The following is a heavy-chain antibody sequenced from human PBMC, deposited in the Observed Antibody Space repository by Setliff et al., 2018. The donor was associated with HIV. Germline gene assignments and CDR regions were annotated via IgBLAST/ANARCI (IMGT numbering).Heavy chain of an antibody. D-gene: IGHD2-21*02. Sequence: PSETLSLTCSVSGGPVSGHFWTWIRQAPGKGLEWIAEITPSGRTNYSPSLKSRLSLSIESSKNQLFLKVMSVTAADSDVYYCARGVPLLPPHYWGQGTLVTVSS. V-gene: IGHV4-34*01. CDR3: ARGVPLLPPHY. J-gene: IGHJ4*02. CDR2: ITPSGRT. CDR1: GGPVSGHF.